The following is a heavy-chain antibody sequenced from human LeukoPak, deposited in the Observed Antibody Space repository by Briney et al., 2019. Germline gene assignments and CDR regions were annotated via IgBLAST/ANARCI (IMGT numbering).Heavy chain of an antibody. J-gene: IGHJ4*02. CDR1: GFTFSDYD. Sequence: GGSLRLSCAVSGFTFSDYDMSWIRQAPGKGLEWVSSISSSSSYTNYADSVKGRFTISRDNAKNSLYLQMNSLRAEDTAVYYCARDLSGWYFFDYWGQGTLVTVSS. V-gene: IGHV3-11*05. D-gene: IGHD6-19*01. CDR2: ISSSSSYT. CDR3: ARDLSGWYFFDY.